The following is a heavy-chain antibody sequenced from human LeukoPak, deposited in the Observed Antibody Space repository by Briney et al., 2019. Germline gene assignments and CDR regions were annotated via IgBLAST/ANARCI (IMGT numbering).Heavy chain of an antibody. Sequence: LPETLSLTCAVYGGSFSGYYWGWIRQPPGKGLEWIGSIYHSGSTYYNPSLKSRVTISVDTSKNQFSLKLSSVTAADTAVYYCAITTYYYDSSGYPHFDYWGQGTLVTVSS. CDR2: IYHSGST. V-gene: IGHV4-38-2*01. D-gene: IGHD3-22*01. J-gene: IGHJ4*02. CDR1: GGSFSGYY. CDR3: AITTYYYDSSGYPHFDY.